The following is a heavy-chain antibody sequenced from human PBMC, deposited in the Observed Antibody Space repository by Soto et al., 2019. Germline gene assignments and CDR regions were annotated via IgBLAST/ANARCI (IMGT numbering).Heavy chain of an antibody. V-gene: IGHV4-34*01. CDR3: ARVPDR. J-gene: IGHJ5*02. CDR1: GGSFSGYY. CDR2: IYHSGST. Sequence: SETLSLTCAGYGGSFSGYYWTWIRQPPGTGLEWIGYIYHSGSTYYNPSLKSRVTISVDRSKNQFSLKLSSVTAADTAVYYCARVPDRWGQGTLVTVS. D-gene: IGHD2-2*01.